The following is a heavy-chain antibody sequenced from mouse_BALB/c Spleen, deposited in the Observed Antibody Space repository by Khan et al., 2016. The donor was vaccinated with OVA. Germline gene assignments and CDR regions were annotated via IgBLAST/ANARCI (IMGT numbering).Heavy chain of an antibody. Sequence: QVQLKESGPELVRPGASLKMSCKAPGYTLTSYYIHWVKQRPGQGLEWIGWIYPVDGSTKYNEKFKGKTTLTADKSSSTASMLLSSLTSEDSSIYFWARGDSGYLDYWGQGTTLTVSS. CDR1: GYTLTSYY. CDR2: IYPVDGST. V-gene: IGHV1S56*01. CDR3: ARGDSGYLDY. J-gene: IGHJ2*01.